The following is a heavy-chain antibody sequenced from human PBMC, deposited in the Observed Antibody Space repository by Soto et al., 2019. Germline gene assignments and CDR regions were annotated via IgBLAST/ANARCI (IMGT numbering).Heavy chain of an antibody. CDR2: ISSSSSYI. D-gene: IGHD2-15*01. V-gene: IGHV3-21*01. J-gene: IGHJ3*02. CDR3: ARDESDIVVVVAEWDQQRDAFDI. CDR1: GFTFSSYS. Sequence: GGSLRLSCAASGFTFSSYSMNWVRQAPGKGLEWVSSISSSSSYIYYADSVKGRFTISRDNAKNSLYLQMNSLRAEDTAVYYCARDESDIVVVVAEWDQQRDAFDIWGQGTMVTVSS.